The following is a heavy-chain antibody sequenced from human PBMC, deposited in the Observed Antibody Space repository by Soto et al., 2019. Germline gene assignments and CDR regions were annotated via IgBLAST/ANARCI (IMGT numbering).Heavy chain of an antibody. CDR1: GFTFSSYG. CDR2: IWYDGSNK. Sequence: QVQLVESGGGVVQPGRSLRLSCAASGFTFSSYGMHWVRQAPGKGLEWVAVIWYDGSNKYYADSVKGRFTISRDNXKXTXXLQMNRLRAEDTAVYYCARVAEAVTSYYYYYGMDVWGQGTTVTVSS. J-gene: IGHJ6*02. D-gene: IGHD4-17*01. V-gene: IGHV3-33*01. CDR3: ARVAEAVTSYYYYYGMDV.